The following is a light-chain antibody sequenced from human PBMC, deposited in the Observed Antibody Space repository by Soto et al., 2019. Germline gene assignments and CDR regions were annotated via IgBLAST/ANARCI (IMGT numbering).Light chain of an antibody. CDR3: HQTFSSPQT. V-gene: IGKV1-39*01. J-gene: IGKJ1*01. Sequence: DIQMTQSPSSLSASVGDRVPITCRASQTISKYLNWYQQKPGKAPKLLIYSSSHLQSGVPSRFSGSGSATDFTLTITSLQPDDFATYFCHQTFSSPQTFGQGTRVEI. CDR1: QTISKY. CDR2: SSS.